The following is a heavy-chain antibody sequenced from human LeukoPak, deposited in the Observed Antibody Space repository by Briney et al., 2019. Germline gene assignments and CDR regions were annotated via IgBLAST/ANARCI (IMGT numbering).Heavy chain of an antibody. J-gene: IGHJ4*02. V-gene: IGHV4-39*07. CDR3: ATARTYDSSGLDYFDY. CDR2: IYHSGGT. D-gene: IGHD3-22*01. CDR1: GGSISSSSYY. Sequence: PSETLSLTCTVSGGSISSSSYYWGWIRQPPGKGLEWIGSIYHSGGTYYNPSLKSRVTISVDTSKNQFSLKLSSVTAADTAVYYCATARTYDSSGLDYFDYWGQGTLVTVSS.